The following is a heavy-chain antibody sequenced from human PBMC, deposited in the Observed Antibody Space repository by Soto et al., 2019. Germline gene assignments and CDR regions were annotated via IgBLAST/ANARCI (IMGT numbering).Heavy chain of an antibody. Sequence: EVQLLESGGGLVQLGGSLRLSCAASGFTFSTYDMSWVRQAPGKGLEWVSTITGSGGGTYYADSVKGRFTISRDSSKNTVYVQMNSLRAEDTALYYCAKTREQWLADAFDMWGQGTMVTVSS. CDR2: ITGSGGGT. CDR1: GFTFSTYD. V-gene: IGHV3-23*01. CDR3: AKTREQWLADAFDM. D-gene: IGHD6-19*01. J-gene: IGHJ3*02.